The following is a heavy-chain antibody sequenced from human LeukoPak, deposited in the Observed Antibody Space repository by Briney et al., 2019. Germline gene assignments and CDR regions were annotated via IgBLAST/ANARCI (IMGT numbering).Heavy chain of an antibody. CDR1: GFTFSSYS. J-gene: IGHJ4*02. CDR2: IWYDGSNP. V-gene: IGHV3-33*01. CDR3: ARQSSSGWCFDY. D-gene: IGHD6-19*01. Sequence: GGSLRLSCSAPGFTFSSYSMNWVPQAPGKGQEWVAVIWYDGSNPGYADSVRGRYTISRDNSTNTVYLQMNNLRAEDTAVYYCARQSSSGWCFDYWGQGTLVTVSP.